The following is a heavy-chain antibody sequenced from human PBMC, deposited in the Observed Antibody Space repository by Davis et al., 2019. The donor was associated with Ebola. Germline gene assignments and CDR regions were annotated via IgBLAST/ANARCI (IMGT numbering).Heavy chain of an antibody. CDR2: ISGSGGST. CDR3: TTGVGEWELLLPYYYGMDV. V-gene: IGHV3-23*01. CDR1: GFTFSNYA. D-gene: IGHD1-26*01. J-gene: IGHJ6*02. Sequence: GGSLRLSCAASGFTFSNYAMSWVRQAPGKGLEWVSAISGSGGSTYYADSVKGRFTISRDNSKNTLYLQMNSLKTEDTAVYYCTTGVGEWELLLPYYYGMDVWGQGTTVTVSS.